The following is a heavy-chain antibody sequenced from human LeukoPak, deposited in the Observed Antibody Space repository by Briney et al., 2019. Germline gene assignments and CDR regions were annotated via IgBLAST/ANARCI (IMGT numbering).Heavy chain of an antibody. CDR1: GGTFSSYT. CDR2: IIPILGIA. J-gene: IGHJ3*02. V-gene: IGHV1-69*02. Sequence: SVKVSCKASGGTFSSYTISWARQAPGQGLEWMGRIIPILGIANYAQKFQGRVTITADKSTSTAYMELSSLRSEDTAVYYCATEGIAAAVSDAFDIWGQGTMVTVSS. CDR3: ATEGIAAAVSDAFDI. D-gene: IGHD6-13*01.